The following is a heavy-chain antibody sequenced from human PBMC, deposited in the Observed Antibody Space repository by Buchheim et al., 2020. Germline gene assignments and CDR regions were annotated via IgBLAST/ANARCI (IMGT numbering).Heavy chain of an antibody. CDR1: GFSLTTSGVG. J-gene: IGHJ4*02. V-gene: IGHV2-5*01. CDR2: VYGNDDK. Sequence: QITLKESGPTLVKPTQTLTLTCTFSGFSLTTSGVGVGWIRQPPGKALEWLALVYGNDDKHYSPSLKSRLTITKDTPKNQVVLTMTNVDPVDTATYYCSRSPHNWGVSWFDFWGQGTL. CDR3: SRSPHNWGVSWFDF. D-gene: IGHD7-27*01.